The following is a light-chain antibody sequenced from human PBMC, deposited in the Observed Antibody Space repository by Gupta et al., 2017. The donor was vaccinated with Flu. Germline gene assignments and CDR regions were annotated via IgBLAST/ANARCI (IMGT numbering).Light chain of an antibody. CDR3: QQYNNWPLLT. CDR2: GAS. J-gene: IGKJ4*01. Sequence: ATLSVSPGERATLSCRASQSVRSNLAWYQQKPGQAPRLLIYGASTRDTGIPARFSGSGSGTEFTLTISSLQLEDFAVYYCQQYNNWPLLTFGGGTKVEIK. V-gene: IGKV3-15*01. CDR1: QSVRSN.